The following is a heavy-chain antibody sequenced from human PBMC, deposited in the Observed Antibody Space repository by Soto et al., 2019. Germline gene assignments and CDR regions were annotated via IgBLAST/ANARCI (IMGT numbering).Heavy chain of an antibody. CDR2: ISGSGGHT. V-gene: IGHV3-23*01. CDR1: GFTFTTYT. J-gene: IGHJ4*02. CDR3: AKDGSYSSSWPYYFDH. Sequence: EVQLLESGGGLVQPGGSLRLSCAASGFTFTTYTMSWRRQAPGKGLEWVSSISGSGGHTYYADSVKGRLIVSRDNSKNTLYLQMNSLRAEDTAVYYCAKDGSYSSSWPYYFDHRGQGTLVTVSS. D-gene: IGHD6-13*01.